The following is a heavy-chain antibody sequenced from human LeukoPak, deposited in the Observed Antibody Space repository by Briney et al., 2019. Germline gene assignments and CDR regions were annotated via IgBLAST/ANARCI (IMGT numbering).Heavy chain of an antibody. D-gene: IGHD5-18*01. J-gene: IGHJ5*02. Sequence: GGSLRLSCAASGFTFSNYWMHWVRQAPGKGLGWLSRINSDGSSTTYADSVKGRFTISRDNPKNTLYLQMNSLRAEDTAVYYCARDPHGYWWFDPWGQGTLVTVSS. CDR2: INSDGSST. V-gene: IGHV3-74*03. CDR3: ARDPHGYWWFDP. CDR1: GFTFSNYW.